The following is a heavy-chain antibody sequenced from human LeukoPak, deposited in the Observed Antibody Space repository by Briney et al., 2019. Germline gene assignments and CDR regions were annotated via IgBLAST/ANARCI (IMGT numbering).Heavy chain of an antibody. CDR1: GFTFSSYA. J-gene: IGHJ6*02. CDR3: ATAPKGYYYYYGMDV. Sequence: GGSLRLSCAASGFTFSSYAMSWVRQAPGKGLEWVSVIYSGGSTYYADSVKGRFTISRDNSKNTLYLQMNSLRAEDTAVYYCATAPKGYYYYYGMDVWGQGTTVTVSS. CDR2: IYSGGST. V-gene: IGHV3-66*01.